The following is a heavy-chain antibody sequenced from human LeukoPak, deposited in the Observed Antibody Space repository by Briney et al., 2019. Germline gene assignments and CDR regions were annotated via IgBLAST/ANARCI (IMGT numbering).Heavy chain of an antibody. V-gene: IGHV3-23*05. D-gene: IGHD2-15*01. CDR3: ARTVVAARTYYCDY. CDR1: GFTFYTYA. CDR2: ISSTSISI. J-gene: IGHJ4*02. Sequence: GGSLRLSCAASGFTFYTYAMTWVRQAPGKGLEWVSAISSTSISIYYADSVRGRFTVSRDNSKNTLYLQMNSLRVEDTAVYYCARTVVAARTYYCDYWGQGTLVTVSS.